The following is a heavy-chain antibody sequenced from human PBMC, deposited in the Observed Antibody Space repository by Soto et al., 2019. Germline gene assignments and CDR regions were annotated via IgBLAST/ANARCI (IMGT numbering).Heavy chain of an antibody. J-gene: IGHJ4*02. V-gene: IGHV3-74*01. CDR1: GFTFSSCW. CDR2: INSDGSST. CDR3: ARDQDIVATISLGY. Sequence: EVQLVESGGGLVQPGGSLRLSCAASGFTFSSCWMHWVRQAPGKGLVWVSRINSDGSSTSYADSVKGRFTISRDNAKNTLYLQMNSLRAEDTAVYYCARDQDIVATISLGYWGQGTLVTVSS. D-gene: IGHD5-12*01.